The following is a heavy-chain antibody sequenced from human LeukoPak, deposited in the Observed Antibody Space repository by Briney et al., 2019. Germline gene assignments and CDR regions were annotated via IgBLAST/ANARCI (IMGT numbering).Heavy chain of an antibody. CDR3: ARGGNRFGGFYFDY. CDR1: ADSLSSGGHY. J-gene: IGHJ4*02. CDR2: IHHSGRS. Sequence: SETLSLTCTVSADSLSSGGHYWAWIRQFPGKGLESIGFIHHSGRSRHNPSLKDRVAISVDTSRKQFALKLSSVTAADTAMYYCARGGNRFGGFYFDYWGEGIQVIVSS. D-gene: IGHD3-10*01. V-gene: IGHV4-31*03.